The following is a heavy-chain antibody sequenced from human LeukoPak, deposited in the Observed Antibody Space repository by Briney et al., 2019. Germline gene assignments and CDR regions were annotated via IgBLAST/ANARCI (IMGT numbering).Heavy chain of an antibody. CDR1: GFTFGDYA. J-gene: IGHJ4*02. CDR3: ARENYGADY. Sequence: GRSLRLSCTASGFTFGDYAMSWVRQAPGKGLEWVGFIRSKFYGATTEYAASVKGRFTISRDDSKSIAYLQMNSQRTEDTAVYYCARENYGADYWGQGTLVTVSS. V-gene: IGHV3-49*04. CDR2: IRSKFYGATT. D-gene: IGHD4/OR15-4a*01.